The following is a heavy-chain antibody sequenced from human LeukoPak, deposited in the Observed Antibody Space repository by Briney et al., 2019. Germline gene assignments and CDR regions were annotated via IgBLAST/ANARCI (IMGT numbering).Heavy chain of an antibody. CDR1: GFTFSSYG. Sequence: GGSLRLSCAASGFTFSSYGMHWVRQAPGKGLEWVAFIRYDGSNKYYADSVKGRFTISRDNSKNTLYLQMNSLRAEDTAVYYCAKEFSSGWLRVPANDYWGQGTLVTVSS. CDR2: IRYDGSNK. CDR3: AKEFSSGWLRVPANDY. D-gene: IGHD6-19*01. J-gene: IGHJ4*02. V-gene: IGHV3-30*02.